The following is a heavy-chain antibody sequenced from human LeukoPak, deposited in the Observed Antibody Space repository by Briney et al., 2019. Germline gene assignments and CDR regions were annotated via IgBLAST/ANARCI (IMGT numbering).Heavy chain of an antibody. D-gene: IGHD3-9*01. J-gene: IGHJ4*02. V-gene: IGHV4-59*01. CDR2: ISYSGST. Sequence: SETLSLTCAVSGGSISDYYWNWIRQLPGKGLEWVGYISYSGSTIYNSSLMSRVTVSVDTPKNQFSLELYSVTAADTAVYYCARAGAYILTYYSCDYWPQGTVVSVS. CDR3: ARAGAYILTYYSCDY. CDR1: GGSISDYY.